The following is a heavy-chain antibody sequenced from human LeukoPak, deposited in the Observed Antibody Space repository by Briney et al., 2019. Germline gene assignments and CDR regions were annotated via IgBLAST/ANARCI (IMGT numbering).Heavy chain of an antibody. D-gene: IGHD3-10*01. J-gene: IGHJ4*02. Sequence: SETLSLTCAVSGYSISRGYYWALIRQPPGKGLEWIGTFYHTGITYYAPSLESRVTISVDTSKNEFSLNLKSVTAADTAVYYCARAGWIITSGIDYWGQGALVTVSS. CDR2: FYHTGIT. V-gene: IGHV4-38-2*01. CDR1: GYSISRGYY. CDR3: ARAGWIITSGIDY.